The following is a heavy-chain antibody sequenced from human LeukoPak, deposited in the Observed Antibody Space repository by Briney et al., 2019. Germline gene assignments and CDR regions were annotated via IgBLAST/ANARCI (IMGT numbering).Heavy chain of an antibody. CDR2: IFYSGSS. CDR3: AGRAARFFDY. CDR1: GDSLNSYY. J-gene: IGHJ4*02. D-gene: IGHD6-25*01. Sequence: SETLSLTCTVSGDSLNSYYWSWIRQPPGEGLQWIGYIFYSGSSNYNASLRSRVTISVDTSKNQFSLKLTSVTAADTAVYYCAGRAARFFDYWGQGILVTVSS. V-gene: IGHV4-59*01.